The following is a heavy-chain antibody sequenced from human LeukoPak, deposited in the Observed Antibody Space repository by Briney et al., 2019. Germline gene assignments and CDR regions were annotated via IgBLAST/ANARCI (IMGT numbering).Heavy chain of an antibody. V-gene: IGHV1-2*02. Sequence: AASVKVSCKASGYTFTGYYMHWVRQAPGQGLEWMGWINPNSGGTNYAQKFQGRVTMTRDTSISTAYMELSRLRSDDTAVYYCAGDHDFWSGYFYYWGQGTPVTVSS. CDR1: GYTFTGYY. CDR3: AGDHDFWSGYFYY. J-gene: IGHJ4*02. CDR2: INPNSGGT. D-gene: IGHD3-3*01.